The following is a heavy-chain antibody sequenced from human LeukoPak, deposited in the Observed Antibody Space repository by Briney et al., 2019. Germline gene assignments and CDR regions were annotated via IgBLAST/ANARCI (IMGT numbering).Heavy chain of an antibody. CDR1: GFTFSSYG. Sequence: GGFLRLSCAASGFTFSSYGMHWVRQAPGKGLEWVAFIRYDGSNKYYADSVKGRFTISRDNSKNTLYLQMNSLRAEDTAVYYCAKSRRYSSSGGSPDYFDYWGQGTLVTVSS. J-gene: IGHJ4*02. D-gene: IGHD6-6*01. CDR2: IRYDGSNK. CDR3: AKSRRYSSSGGSPDYFDY. V-gene: IGHV3-30*02.